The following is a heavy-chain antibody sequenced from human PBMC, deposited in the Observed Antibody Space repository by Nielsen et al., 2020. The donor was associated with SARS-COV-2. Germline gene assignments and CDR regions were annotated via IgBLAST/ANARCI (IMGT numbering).Heavy chain of an antibody. D-gene: IGHD3-22*01. V-gene: IGHV3-21*01. CDR1: GLSLRSYT. CDR2: IYSSGTYT. CDR3: VRVRDDGFYYDTGPFDN. J-gene: IGHJ4*02. Sequence: GESLKISCAASGLSLRSYTMHWVRQAPGKGLEWVSSIYSSGTYTNYADSVKGRFTISKDNTRNTLYLQMNSLRAEDTAVYYCVRVRDDGFYYDTGPFDNWGQGSLVTVSS.